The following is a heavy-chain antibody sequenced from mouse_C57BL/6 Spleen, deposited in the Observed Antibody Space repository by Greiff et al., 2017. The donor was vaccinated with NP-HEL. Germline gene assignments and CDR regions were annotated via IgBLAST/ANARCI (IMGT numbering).Heavy chain of an antibody. CDR1: GYTFTSYW. V-gene: IGHV1-61*01. J-gene: IGHJ2*01. Sequence: VQLQQPGAELVRPGSSVKLSCKASGYTFTSYWMDWVKQRPGQGLEWIGNIYPSDSETHYNQKFKDKATLTVDKSSSTAYMQLSSLTSEDSAVYYCARWDYSNLDYWGQGTTLTVSS. D-gene: IGHD2-5*01. CDR3: ARWDYSNLDY. CDR2: IYPSDSET.